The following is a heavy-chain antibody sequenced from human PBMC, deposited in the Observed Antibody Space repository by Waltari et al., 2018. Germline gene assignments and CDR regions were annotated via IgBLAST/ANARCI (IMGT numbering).Heavy chain of an antibody. D-gene: IGHD2-21*02. Sequence: QLRLQESGPGLVKPSDTLSLTCTVSVGSISSTNYYWGWIRQPPGKGLEWIGSIYYSGNTYYNPSRKGRVTMSADTSKNQFSLELSSVTAADTAVYYCARHQDWVVVSATWFDPWGQGTLVTVSS. CDR3: ARHQDWVVVSATWFDP. J-gene: IGHJ5*02. CDR2: IYYSGNT. CDR1: VGSISSTNYY. V-gene: IGHV4-39*01.